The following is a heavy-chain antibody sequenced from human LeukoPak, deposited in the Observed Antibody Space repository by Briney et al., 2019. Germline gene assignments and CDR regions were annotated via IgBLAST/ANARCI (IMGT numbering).Heavy chain of an antibody. CDR1: GGSISSGDYY. CDR3: ARGPPARLDLYYYYGMDV. Sequence: SETLSLTCTVSGGSISSGDYYWRWIRQPPGKGLEWIGYIYYSGSTYYNPSLKSRVTISVDTSKNQFSLKLSSVTAADTAVYYCARGPPARLDLYYYYGMDVWGQGTTVTVSS. D-gene: IGHD6-6*01. J-gene: IGHJ6*02. V-gene: IGHV4-30-4*01. CDR2: IYYSGST.